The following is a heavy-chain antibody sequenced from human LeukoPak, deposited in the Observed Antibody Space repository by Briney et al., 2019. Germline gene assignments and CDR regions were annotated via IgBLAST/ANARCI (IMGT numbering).Heavy chain of an antibody. D-gene: IGHD3-10*01. V-gene: IGHV4-59*12. Sequence: SETLSLTCTVSGGSISSYYWSWIRQPPGKGLEWIGYIYYSGSTNHNPSLKSRVTISVDTSKNQFSLKLSSVTAADTAVYYCARGSYGSGSYNHWGQGTLVTVPS. CDR3: ARGSYGSGSYNH. J-gene: IGHJ5*02. CDR1: GGSISSYY. CDR2: IYYSGST.